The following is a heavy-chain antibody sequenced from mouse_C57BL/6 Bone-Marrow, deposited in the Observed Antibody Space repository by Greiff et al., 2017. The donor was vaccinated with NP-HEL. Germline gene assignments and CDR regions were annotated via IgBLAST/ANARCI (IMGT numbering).Heavy chain of an antibody. CDR2: IDPENGDT. CDR1: GFNIKDDY. D-gene: IGHD1-1*01. CDR3: TFSSPWYFDV. Sequence: VQLQQSGAELVRPGASVKLSCTASGFNIKDDYMHWVKQRPEQGLEWIGWIDPENGDTEYASKFQGKATITADTSSNTAYLQLSSLTSEDTAVYYCTFSSPWYFDVWGTGTTVTVSS. J-gene: IGHJ1*03. V-gene: IGHV14-4*01.